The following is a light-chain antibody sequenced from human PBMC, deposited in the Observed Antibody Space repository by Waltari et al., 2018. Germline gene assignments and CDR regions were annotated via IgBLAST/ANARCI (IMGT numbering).Light chain of an antibody. Sequence: QSALTQPASVSGSPGQSIAISCIGTSSDVGANNFLSWYHQHPGRAPKLMIHEVTKRPSGVSTRFSGSKSGNTASLTISGLQAEDEADYYCCSYTSIGPVLIGGGTKVTVL. CDR2: EVT. CDR3: CSYTSIGPVL. V-gene: IGLV2-23*02. J-gene: IGLJ2*01. CDR1: SSDVGANNF.